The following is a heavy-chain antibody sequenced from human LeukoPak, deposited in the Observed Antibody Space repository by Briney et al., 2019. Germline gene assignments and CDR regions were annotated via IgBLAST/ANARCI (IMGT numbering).Heavy chain of an antibody. Sequence: GGSLRLSCAASGFTFSSYAMHWVRQAPGKGLEWVAVISYDGSNKYYADSVKGRFTISRDNSKNTLYLQMNSLRAEDTAVYYCARARIAAAGTNRFDPWGQGTLVTVSS. V-gene: IGHV3-30*04. D-gene: IGHD6-13*01. CDR1: GFTFSSYA. J-gene: IGHJ5*02. CDR3: ARARIAAAGTNRFDP. CDR2: ISYDGSNK.